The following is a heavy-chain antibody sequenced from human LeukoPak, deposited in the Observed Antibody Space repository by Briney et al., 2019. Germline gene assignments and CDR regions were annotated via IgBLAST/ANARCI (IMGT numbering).Heavy chain of an antibody. CDR2: IKQDASDA. CDR1: GFTFSSYW. J-gene: IGHJ6*03. D-gene: IGHD2-8*01. CDR3: ATRYCSIPACRASSYHCMDN. Sequence: PGGSLSPSCAASGFTFSSYWMTWVRQAPGEGLGRVVNIKQDASDAYYVSSVRGGSTVSRDNAKNSLYLQLNSLGAEDTAAYYCATRYCSIPACRASSYHCMDNWGKGTTVTVSS. V-gene: IGHV3-7*01.